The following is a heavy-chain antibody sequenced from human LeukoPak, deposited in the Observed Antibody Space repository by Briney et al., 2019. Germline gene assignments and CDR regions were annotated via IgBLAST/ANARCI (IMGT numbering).Heavy chain of an antibody. J-gene: IGHJ5*02. CDR2: IIPIFGTA. V-gene: IGHV1-69*13. Sequence: SVKVSCKASGGTLTSYAISWVRQAPGQGLEWMGGIIPIFGTANYAQKFQGRVTITADESTSTAYMELSSLRSDDTAVYYCARDPRGSYRENWFDPWGQGTLVTVSS. CDR1: GGTLTSYA. CDR3: ARDPRGSYRENWFDP. D-gene: IGHD3-16*02.